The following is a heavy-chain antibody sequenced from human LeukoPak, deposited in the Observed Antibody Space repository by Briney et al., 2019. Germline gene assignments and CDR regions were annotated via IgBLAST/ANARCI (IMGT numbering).Heavy chain of an antibody. CDR3: ARHFRVIASLDV. J-gene: IGHJ6*02. CDR2: IYHSGST. D-gene: IGHD3-22*01. Sequence: KTSETLSLTCTVSGGSISGYYWSRIRQPPGRGREWMGYIYHSGSTSYNPSLKSRVTFSVDTPKNQFSLKLTSVTAADTAVYYCARHFRVIASLDVWGQGTTVTVSS. CDR1: GGSISGYY. V-gene: IGHV4-59*08.